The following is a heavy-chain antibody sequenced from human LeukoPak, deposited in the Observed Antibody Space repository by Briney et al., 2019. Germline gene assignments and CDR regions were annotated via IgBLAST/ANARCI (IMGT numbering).Heavy chain of an antibody. CDR3: ARDLGSYGDLHYYFDY. Sequence: PGGSLRLSCAGSGFTFSSYWMGWVRQASGRGLEWVANIKRDGGEKYYVDSVKGRFTISRDNAKNSLYLQMSSLRAEDTAIYYCARDLGSYGDLHYYFDYWGQGTLVTVSS. V-gene: IGHV3-7*01. J-gene: IGHJ4*02. D-gene: IGHD4-17*01. CDR2: IKRDGGEK. CDR1: GFTFSSYW.